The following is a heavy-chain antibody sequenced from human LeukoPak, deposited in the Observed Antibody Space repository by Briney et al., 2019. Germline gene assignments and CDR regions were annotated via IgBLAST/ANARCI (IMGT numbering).Heavy chain of an antibody. Sequence: SVKVSCKASGYTFTSYGISWVRQAPGQGLEWMGRIIPIFGTANYAQKFQGRVTITTDDSTSTAYMELSSLRSEDTAVYYCARGGLDGFDYWRQGTLVTVSS. CDR1: GYTFTSYG. D-gene: IGHD3-16*01. CDR2: IIPIFGTA. V-gene: IGHV1-69*05. CDR3: ARGGLDGFDY. J-gene: IGHJ4*02.